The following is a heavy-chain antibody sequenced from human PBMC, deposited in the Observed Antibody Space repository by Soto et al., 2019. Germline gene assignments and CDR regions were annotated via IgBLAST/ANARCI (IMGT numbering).Heavy chain of an antibody. D-gene: IGHD3-22*01. CDR1: GFTFSSYG. CDR3: AKIGGVRVSYYDSSGDAFDI. CDR2: ISYDGSNK. V-gene: IGHV3-30*18. J-gene: IGHJ3*02. Sequence: QVQLVESGGGVVQPGRSLRLSCAASGFTFSSYGMHWVRQAPGKGLEWVAVISYDGSNKYYADSVKGRFTISRDNSKNTLYLQMNRLRAEDTAVYYCAKIGGVRVSYYDSSGDAFDIWGQGTMVTVSS.